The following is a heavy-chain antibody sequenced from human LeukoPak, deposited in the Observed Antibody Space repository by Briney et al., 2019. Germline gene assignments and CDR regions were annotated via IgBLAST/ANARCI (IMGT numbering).Heavy chain of an antibody. CDR1: VYTLTKYG. J-gene: IGHJ4*02. D-gene: IGHD2-8*01. CDR2: ISVNNGNT. V-gene: IGHV1-18*01. CDR3: ARDSIRSCSNVLCSALDY. Sequence: ASVNVSSTPSVYTLTKYGLSWVRQAPGQGRGWMGWISVNNGNTNYAQIFQGRVTMTTDTSTSTDYMELRSLRSDDTALYYCARDSIRSCSNVLCSALDYWGQGTLVTVSS.